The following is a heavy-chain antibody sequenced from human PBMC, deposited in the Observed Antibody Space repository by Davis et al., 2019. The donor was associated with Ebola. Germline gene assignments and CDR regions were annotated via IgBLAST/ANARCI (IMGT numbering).Heavy chain of an antibody. V-gene: IGHV3-21*01. D-gene: IGHD3-22*01. CDR1: GFTFSAYS. CDR3: ARGGYYDSNGYSHAAFDI. J-gene: IGHJ3*02. CDR2: ISSTSYYI. Sequence: GGSLRLSCAASGFTFSAYSMDCVRHAPGKGLEWVSSISSTSYYIYYADSLKGRFTISRDNAKNSLFLQLISLTAEDTAVYHCARGGYYDSNGYSHAAFDIWGQGTMVTVSS.